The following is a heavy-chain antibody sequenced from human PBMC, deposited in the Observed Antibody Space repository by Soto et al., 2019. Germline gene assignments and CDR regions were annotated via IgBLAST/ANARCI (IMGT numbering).Heavy chain of an antibody. CDR2: INPNIGGT. CDR1: GYTFTGYY. D-gene: IGHD7-27*01. CDR3: ARELGISYAFDI. J-gene: IGHJ3*02. V-gene: IGHV1-2*04. Sequence: ASVKVSCKASGYTFTGYYMNWVRQAPGQGLEWMGWINPNIGGTNYAQKFQGWVTMTRETSISTSYMELSRLRSDDTAVYYCARELGISYAFDIWGQGTMVTVSS.